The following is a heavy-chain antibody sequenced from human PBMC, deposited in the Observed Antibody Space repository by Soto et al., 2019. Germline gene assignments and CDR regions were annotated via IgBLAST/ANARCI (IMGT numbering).Heavy chain of an antibody. CDR1: GFIFDDYA. Sequence: EVQLVESGGHLVQPGRSLRLSCAVSGFIFDDYAMHWVRQAPGKGLEWVSGISWNSGDIQYVDSVKGRFTISRDNAKNSLYLQTNSLRAEDTALYYCAKDSGYDIDGYDMDVWGQGTSVTVSS. CDR2: ISWNSGDI. CDR3: AKDSGYDIDGYDMDV. V-gene: IGHV3-9*01. D-gene: IGHD5-12*01. J-gene: IGHJ6*02.